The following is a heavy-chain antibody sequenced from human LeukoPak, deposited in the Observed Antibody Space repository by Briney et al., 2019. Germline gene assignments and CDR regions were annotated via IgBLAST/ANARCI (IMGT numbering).Heavy chain of an antibody. CDR1: GLTFSDFW. D-gene: IGHD5-12*01. Sequence: PGGSLRLSCTASGLTFSDFWMGWVRQAPGKGLEWVAVIWYDGSNKYYADSVKGRFTISRDNSKNTLYLQMNSLSAEDTAVYYCARAQAIVATSGFDYWGQGTLVTVSS. CDR3: ARAQAIVATSGFDY. V-gene: IGHV3-33*08. J-gene: IGHJ4*02. CDR2: IWYDGSNK.